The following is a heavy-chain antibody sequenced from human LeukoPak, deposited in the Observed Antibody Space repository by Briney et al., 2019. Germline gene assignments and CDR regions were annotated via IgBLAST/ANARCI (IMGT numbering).Heavy chain of an antibody. D-gene: IGHD2-15*01. CDR3: ARFNSGWWAAVDY. V-gene: IGHV4-39*07. CDR2: IYYIGST. J-gene: IGHJ4*02. CDR1: GGSISSSSYY. Sequence: ASETLSLTCTVSGGSISSSSYYWGWIRQPPGKGLDWIGSIYYIGSTYYNPSLKSRVTISVDTSKNQFSLRLSSVSVADMAVHYCARFNSGWWAAVDYWGQGTLVTVSS.